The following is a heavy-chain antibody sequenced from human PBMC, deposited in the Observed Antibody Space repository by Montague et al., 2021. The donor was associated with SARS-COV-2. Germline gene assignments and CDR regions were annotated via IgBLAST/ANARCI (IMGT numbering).Heavy chain of an antibody. D-gene: IGHD3-9*01. Sequence: SLRLSCAASGFTFSSYAMSWVRQAPGKGLEWVSAISGSGGSTYYADSAKGRFTISRDNSENTLYLQMNSLRAEDTAVYYCAKEGDYDILTGYYPNRRYFDYWGQGTLVTVSS. V-gene: IGHV3-23*01. CDR2: ISGSGGST. CDR1: GFTFSSYA. CDR3: AKEGDYDILTGYYPNRRYFDY. J-gene: IGHJ4*02.